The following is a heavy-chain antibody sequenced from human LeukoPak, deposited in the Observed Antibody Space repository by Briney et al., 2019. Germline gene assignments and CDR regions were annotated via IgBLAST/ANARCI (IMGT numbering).Heavy chain of an antibody. Sequence: PGGSLRLSCAASGFTFSSYAMSWVRQAPGKGLEWVSGITGSGGKTYYADSVKGRFTISRDNSKNTLFLQMNSLRAEDTAVYYCAKRDYYESSGYSPLFDYWGQGTLVTVYS. CDR1: GFTFSSYA. CDR3: AKRDYYESSGYSPLFDY. V-gene: IGHV3-23*01. CDR2: ITGSGGKT. J-gene: IGHJ4*02. D-gene: IGHD3-22*01.